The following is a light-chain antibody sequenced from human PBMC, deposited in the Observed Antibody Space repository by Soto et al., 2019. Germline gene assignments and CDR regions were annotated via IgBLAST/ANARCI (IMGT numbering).Light chain of an antibody. CDR2: GNS. CDR3: QSYDSSLSGVV. CDR1: SSNIGAGYD. J-gene: IGLJ2*01. V-gene: IGLV1-40*01. Sequence: QSVLTQPPSVSGAPGQRVTISCTGSSSNIGAGYDVHWYQQLPGTAPKLLIYGNSNQPSGVPDRFSGSKSGTSASLAITGLQAEDEADYYCQSYDSSLSGVVFGGGTKL.